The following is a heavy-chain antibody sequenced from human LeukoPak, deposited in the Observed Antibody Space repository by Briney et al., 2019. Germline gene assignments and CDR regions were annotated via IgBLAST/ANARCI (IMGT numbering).Heavy chain of an antibody. V-gene: IGHV4-38-2*02. D-gene: IGHD3-10*01. Sequence: PSETLSLTCTVSGYSISSGYYWGWIRQPPGKGLEWIGSIYYSGSTNYNPSLKSRVTISVDTSKNQFSLKLSSVTAADTAVYYCARSGFGFYYYYGSGSYFWFDPWGQGTLVTVSS. CDR3: ARSGFGFYYYYGSGSYFWFDP. CDR1: GYSISSGYY. CDR2: IYYSGST. J-gene: IGHJ5*02.